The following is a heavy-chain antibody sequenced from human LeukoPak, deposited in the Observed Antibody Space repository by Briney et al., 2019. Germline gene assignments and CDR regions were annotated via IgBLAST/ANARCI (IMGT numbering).Heavy chain of an antibody. D-gene: IGHD3-3*01. J-gene: IGHJ4*02. CDR1: GFTFSSYA. Sequence: GGSLRLSCAASGFTFSSYAMHWVRQAPGKGLEWVAVISYDGSNKYYADSVKGRFTISRDNSKNTLYLQMNSLRAEDTAVYYCARDSGYDFWSGYLSWGQGTLVTVSP. CDR3: ARDSGYDFWSGYLS. V-gene: IGHV3-30-3*01. CDR2: ISYDGSNK.